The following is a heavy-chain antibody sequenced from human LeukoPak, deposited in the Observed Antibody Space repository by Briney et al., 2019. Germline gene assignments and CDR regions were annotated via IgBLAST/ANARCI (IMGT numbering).Heavy chain of an antibody. D-gene: IGHD2-15*01. V-gene: IGHV4-34*01. CDR2: INHSGST. CDR3: ARDLEESVDCSGGSCYPV. J-gene: IGHJ4*02. CDR1: GGSFSGYY. Sequence: SETLSLTCAVYGGSFSGYYWSWIRQPPGKGLEWIGEINHSGSTNYNPSLKSRVTISVDKSKNQFSLKLSSVTAADTAVYYCARDLEESVDCSGGSCYPVWGQGTLVTVSS.